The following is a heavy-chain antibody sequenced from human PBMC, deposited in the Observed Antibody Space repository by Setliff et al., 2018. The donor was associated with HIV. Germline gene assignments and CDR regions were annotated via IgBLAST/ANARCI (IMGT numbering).Heavy chain of an antibody. Sequence: GESLKISCETSGFSFTSFWIGWVRQMPGKGLEWMGVIYPHDSDAIYSPSLQGQVTISADKSIRTAYLQGSSLKASDTAMYYCARLAGYCSGATCHGGVDVWGKGTTVTVTS. V-gene: IGHV5-51*01. CDR1: GFSFTSFW. J-gene: IGHJ6*04. CDR2: IYPHDSDA. D-gene: IGHD2-15*01. CDR3: ARLAGYCSGATCHGGVDV.